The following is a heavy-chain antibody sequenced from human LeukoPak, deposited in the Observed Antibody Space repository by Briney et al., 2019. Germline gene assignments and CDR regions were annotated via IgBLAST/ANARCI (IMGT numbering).Heavy chain of an antibody. CDR3: ARSSSVTIPGYYFDY. Sequence: GASVKVSCKASDYTFTSYGISWVRQAPGQGLEGMGWISAYNGNTNYAQKFQGRVTVTTDTSTSTAYMELRSLRSDDTAVYYCARSSSVTIPGYYFDYWGQGTLVTVSS. CDR1: DYTFTSYG. V-gene: IGHV1-18*01. J-gene: IGHJ4*02. CDR2: ISAYNGNT. D-gene: IGHD2-21*01.